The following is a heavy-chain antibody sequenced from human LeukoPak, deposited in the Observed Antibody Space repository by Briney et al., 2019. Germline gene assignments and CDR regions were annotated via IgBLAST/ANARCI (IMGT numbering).Heavy chain of an antibody. CDR1: GGSFRGYY. D-gene: IGHD2-15*01. J-gene: IGHJ6*03. V-gene: IGHV4-34*01. Sequence: PSETLSATCAVHGGSFRGYYWSWIRQPPGKGLEWIGEINDIGNTNYDPSLRSRVTRSVDTSKNQFSLSLTSETAADTAVYFCTRLGVVGYYIYQYMDIRGNGTTVTVSS. CDR2: INDIGNT. CDR3: TRLGVVGYYIYQYMDI.